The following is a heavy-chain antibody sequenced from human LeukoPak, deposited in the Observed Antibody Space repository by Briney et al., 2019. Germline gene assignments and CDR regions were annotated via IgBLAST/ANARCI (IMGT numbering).Heavy chain of an antibody. CDR2: SSTSGDT. CDR3: ARHASGGTYPLDV. Sequence: PSGTLSLTFPVSVGSITSNYWSWVRQPPGKGLEWIAYSSTSGDTVYNPSLKSRFTISIDTSKNQFSLKLASVTAADTAVYYCARHASGGTYPLDVWGKGTTVTVSS. CDR1: VGSITSNY. J-gene: IGHJ6*04. V-gene: IGHV4-4*09. D-gene: IGHD1-26*01.